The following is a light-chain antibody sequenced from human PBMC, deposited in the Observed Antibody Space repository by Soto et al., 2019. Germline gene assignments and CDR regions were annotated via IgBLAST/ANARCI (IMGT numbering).Light chain of an antibody. CDR3: HQYNDNWT. V-gene: IGKV1-5*03. J-gene: IGKJ1*01. CDR1: QRISSW. Sequence: DIQMTQSPSTLSASVGDRVTITCRASQRISSWVAWHQQKPGKAPRLLIYKASNLESGVPSRFSGSGYGTEFPLTITSLQPDDSATYYCHQYNDNWTFGQGTKVE. CDR2: KAS.